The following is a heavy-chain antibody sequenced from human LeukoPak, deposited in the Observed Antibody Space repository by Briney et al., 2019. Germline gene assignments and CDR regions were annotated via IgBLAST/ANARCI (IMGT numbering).Heavy chain of an antibody. J-gene: IGHJ3*02. D-gene: IGHD3-3*01. CDR2: IYTGGGT. Sequence: GGSLRLSCAASESIVSGNYMTWVRQAPGKGLEWLSVIYTGGGTYYADSVKGRFTISRDNSKTTVYLQMNSLLGDDTAIYYCAHYDFWSGHALDIWGQGTMVTVSS. V-gene: IGHV3-66*01. CDR3: AHYDFWSGHALDI. CDR1: ESIVSGNY.